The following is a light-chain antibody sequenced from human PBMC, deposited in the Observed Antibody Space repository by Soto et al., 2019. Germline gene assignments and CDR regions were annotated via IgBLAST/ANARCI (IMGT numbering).Light chain of an antibody. Sequence: DIVMTQSPDSLAVSLGERATINCKSSLSVLYSSNNKSYLAWFQQKPGQPPKLLIYWASNRESGVPDRFSGSGSGTDFTLSISSLQAGDVAVYYCQQYYSTPLTFGGGTKVEIK. CDR3: QQYYSTPLT. V-gene: IGKV4-1*01. J-gene: IGKJ4*01. CDR1: LSVLYSSNNKSY. CDR2: WAS.